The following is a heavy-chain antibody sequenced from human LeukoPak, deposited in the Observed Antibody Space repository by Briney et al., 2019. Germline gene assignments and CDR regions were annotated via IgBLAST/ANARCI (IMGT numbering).Heavy chain of an antibody. J-gene: IGHJ5*02. CDR3: ATVTLLNPTWGFDP. D-gene: IGHD7-27*01. CDR1: GYTLTELS. Sequence: GASVKVSCKVSGYTLTELSMHWVGQAPGKGLKWLGGFDSEDGETIYAQNFQGRVTITEDTSTEKAYIELSRLRSEDTAVYYCATVTLLNPTWGFDPWGQGTLVTVSS. CDR2: FDSEDGET. V-gene: IGHV1-24*01.